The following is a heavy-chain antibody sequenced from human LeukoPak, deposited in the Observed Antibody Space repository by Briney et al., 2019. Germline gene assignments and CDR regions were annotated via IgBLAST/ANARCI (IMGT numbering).Heavy chain of an antibody. V-gene: IGHV4-59*08. J-gene: IGHJ4*02. D-gene: IGHD2-2*01. Sequence: PSETLSLTCTVSGGSISSYYWSWIRQPPGKGLEWIGYIYYSGSTNYNPSLKSRVTISVDTSKNQFSLKLSSVTAADTAVYYCARHTRADIVVVPVAYFDYWGQGTLVTVSS. CDR2: IYYSGST. CDR1: GGSISSYY. CDR3: ARHTRADIVVVPVAYFDY.